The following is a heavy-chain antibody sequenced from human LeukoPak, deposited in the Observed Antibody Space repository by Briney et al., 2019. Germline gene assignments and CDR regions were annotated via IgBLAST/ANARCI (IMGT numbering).Heavy chain of an antibody. V-gene: IGHV3-30-3*01. CDR3: ARSYTNYYDSSGYYYNYGMDV. Sequence: GGSLRLSCAASGFTFGNYAMHWVRQAPGKGLEGVAVISYDGSNKYYADSVKGRFTISRDNSRNTVYMEMNSLRAEDTAVYYCARSYTNYYDSSGYYYNYGMDVWGQGTTVTVSS. J-gene: IGHJ6*02. D-gene: IGHD3-22*01. CDR1: GFTFGNYA. CDR2: ISYDGSNK.